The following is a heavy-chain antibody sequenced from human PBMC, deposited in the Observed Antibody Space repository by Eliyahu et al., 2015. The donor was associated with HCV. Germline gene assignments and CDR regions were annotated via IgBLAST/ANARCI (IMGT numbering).Heavy chain of an antibody. J-gene: IGHJ4*02. Sequence: EVQLLESGGGLVQPGGSLRLSCAASGFSFSTYAMTWVRQAPGRGLEWVSSFSGSGDHTYYADSVEGRFTISRDNSKNTLYLQMNSLGVEDTAIYYCAKIAYYDGSGYYFDYWGQGTLVAVSS. CDR1: GFSFSTYA. CDR2: FSGSGDHT. CDR3: AKIAYYDGSGYYFDY. D-gene: IGHD3-22*01. V-gene: IGHV3-23*01.